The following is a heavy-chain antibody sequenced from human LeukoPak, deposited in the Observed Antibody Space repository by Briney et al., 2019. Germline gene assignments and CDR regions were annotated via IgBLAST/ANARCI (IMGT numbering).Heavy chain of an antibody. CDR2: VYYTGST. D-gene: IGHD3-10*01. V-gene: IGHV4-59*01. CDR3: ARDSRYSYGSGGMDV. CDR1: GGSIGSFY. Sequence: SETLSLTCTVSGGSIGSFYWTWIRQTPRKGLEWIGSVYYTGSTDYNPSLKSRVTISIDTSRSQFSLKLTSVTVADTAVYYCARDSRYSYGSGGMDVWGQGTTVTVSS. J-gene: IGHJ6*02.